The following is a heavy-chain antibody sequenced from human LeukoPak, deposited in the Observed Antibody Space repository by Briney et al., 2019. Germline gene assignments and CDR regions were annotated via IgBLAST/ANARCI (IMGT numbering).Heavy chain of an antibody. CDR3: ARGRDGYNNY. D-gene: IGHD5-24*01. CDR2: ISSSSSYI. Sequence: PGGSLRLSCTASGFTFSSYWMNWVRQAPGKGLEWVSSISSSSSYIYYADSVKGRFTISRDNAKNSLYLQMNSLRAEDTAVYYCARGRDGYNNYWGQGTLVTVSS. V-gene: IGHV3-21*01. J-gene: IGHJ4*02. CDR1: GFTFSSYW.